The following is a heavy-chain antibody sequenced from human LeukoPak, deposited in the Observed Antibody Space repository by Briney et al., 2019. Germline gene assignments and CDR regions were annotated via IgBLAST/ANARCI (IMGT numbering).Heavy chain of an antibody. CDR3: ARTSGWSHYMDV. J-gene: IGHJ6*03. D-gene: IGHD6-19*01. V-gene: IGHV1-8*01. CDR2: MNTNSGNT. Sequence: ASVKVSCKASGYTFTSYDINWVRQATGQGLEWMGWMNTNSGNTGYAQKFQGRVTMTRNTSISTAYMELSSLRSEDTAMYYCARTSGWSHYMDVWGKGTTVTVSS. CDR1: GYTFTSYD.